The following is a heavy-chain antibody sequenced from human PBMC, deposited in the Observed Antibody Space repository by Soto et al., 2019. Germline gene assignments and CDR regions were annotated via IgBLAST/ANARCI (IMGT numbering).Heavy chain of an antibody. J-gene: IGHJ4*02. V-gene: IGHV1-3*01. CDR2: INAGNGNT. CDR3: ARGSGYYYWDDY. CDR1: GYTVTIYA. D-gene: IGHD3-22*01. Sequence: ASVKVSCTSSGYTVTIYAMHWVRQAPGQRLEWMGWINAGNGNTKYSQKFQGRVTITRDTSASTAYMELSSLRSEDTAVYYCARGSGYYYWDDYWGQGTLVIVSS.